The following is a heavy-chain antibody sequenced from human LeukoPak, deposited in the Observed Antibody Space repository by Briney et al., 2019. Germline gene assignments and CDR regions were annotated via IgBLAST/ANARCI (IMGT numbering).Heavy chain of an antibody. D-gene: IGHD1-26*01. Sequence: GGSLRLSCAASGFTFSSDAMHWVRQAPGKGVEWVAVISYDGSNKYYADSVKGRFTISRDNAKNSLYLQMNSLRAEDTAVYYCARDKIVGATHFDYWGQGTLVTVSS. V-gene: IGHV3-30-3*01. CDR1: GFTFSSDA. J-gene: IGHJ4*02. CDR3: ARDKIVGATHFDY. CDR2: ISYDGSNK.